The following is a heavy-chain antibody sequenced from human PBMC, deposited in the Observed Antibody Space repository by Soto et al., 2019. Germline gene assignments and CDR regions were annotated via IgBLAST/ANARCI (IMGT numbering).Heavy chain of an antibody. V-gene: IGHV1-18*01. CDR2: ISAYNGAT. Sequence: QVQLVQSGPEVNKPGASVKVSCKASVYTFTSYGISWVRQAPVRGLEWVGWISAYNGATSYAQKLQGRVTMTTDTPTSTAYMELRSLRSDDTAMYDWARGASSLPGFYWGQGTLVTVSS. CDR1: VYTFTSYG. D-gene: IGHD6-13*01. CDR3: ARGASSLPGFY. J-gene: IGHJ4*02.